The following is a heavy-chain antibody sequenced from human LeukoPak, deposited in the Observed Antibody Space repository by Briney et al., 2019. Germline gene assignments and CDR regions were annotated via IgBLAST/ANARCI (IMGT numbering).Heavy chain of an antibody. CDR2: INPNSGGT. V-gene: IGHV1-2*02. CDR1: GYTFTGYY. CDR3: ARNLALEQWLNWFDP. J-gene: IGHJ5*02. Sequence: GASVKVSCKASGYTFTGYYMHWVRQAPGQGLEWMGWINPNSGGTYYAQKFQGRVTMTRDTSISTAYMELSRLRSDDTAVYYCARNLALEQWLNWFDPWGQGTLVTVSS. D-gene: IGHD6-19*01.